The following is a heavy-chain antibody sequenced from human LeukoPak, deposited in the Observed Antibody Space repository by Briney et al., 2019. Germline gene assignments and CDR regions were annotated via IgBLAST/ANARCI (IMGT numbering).Heavy chain of an antibody. CDR1: GSTFGSYE. CDR3: ARGHGGYYFDAFDI. D-gene: IGHD3-3*01. V-gene: IGHV3-48*03. CDR2: ISSSGSTI. J-gene: IGHJ3*02. Sequence: GGSLRLSCAASGSTFGSYEMNWVRQAPGKGLEWVSYISSSGSTIYYADSVKGRFTISRDNAKNSLYLQMNSLRAEDTAVYYCARGHGGYYFDAFDIWGQGTMVTVSS.